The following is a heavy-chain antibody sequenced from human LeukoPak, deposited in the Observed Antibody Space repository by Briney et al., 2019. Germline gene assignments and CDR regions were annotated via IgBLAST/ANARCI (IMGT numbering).Heavy chain of an antibody. CDR2: INKNGGST. D-gene: IGHD3-16*01. Sequence: GGSLRLSCAASGFTFDDYGISWVRQAPGKGLEWVSGINKNGGSTSYADSVKGRFIISRDNAKNSLYLQMNSLRAEDTALYYCARDRGLGIKVMYFDYWGQETLVTVSS. CDR3: ARDRGLGIKVMYFDY. CDR1: GFTFDDYG. J-gene: IGHJ4*02. V-gene: IGHV3-20*04.